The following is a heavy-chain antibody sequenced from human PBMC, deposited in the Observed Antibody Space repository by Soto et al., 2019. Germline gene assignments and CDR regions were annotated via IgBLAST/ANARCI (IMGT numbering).Heavy chain of an antibody. CDR2: INHSGIT. D-gene: IGHD3-22*01. Sequence: SATRSLTCAVYGVSFSGYYGSWLRPPPGKGLEWIGEINHSGITNYNPSLKSRVTISVDTSKNQFSLKLSSVTAADTTVYYCARGRLEYYYDSSGYYYGFDPWGQGTLVNVSS. CDR1: GVSFSGYY. CDR3: ARGRLEYYYDSSGYYYGFDP. V-gene: IGHV4-34*01. J-gene: IGHJ5*02.